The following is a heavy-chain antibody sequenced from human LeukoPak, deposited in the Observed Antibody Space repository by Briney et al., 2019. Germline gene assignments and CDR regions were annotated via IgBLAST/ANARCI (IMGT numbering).Heavy chain of an antibody. CDR2: ISYDGSNK. V-gene: IGHV3-30-3*01. Sequence: GGSLRLSCAASGFTFSSYAMHWVRQAPGKGLEWVAVISYDGSNKYYADSVKGRFTISRDNSKNTLHLQMNSLRAEDTAVYYCARHRTRFDYWGQGTLVTVSS. J-gene: IGHJ4*02. CDR1: GFTFSSYA. CDR3: ARHRTRFDY.